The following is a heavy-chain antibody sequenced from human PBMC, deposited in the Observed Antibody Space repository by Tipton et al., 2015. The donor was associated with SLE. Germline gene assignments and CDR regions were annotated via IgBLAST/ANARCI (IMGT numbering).Heavy chain of an antibody. J-gene: IGHJ4*02. CDR1: GYTLSGDS. CDR3: ARDKRWLPGD. V-gene: IGHV1-3*01. Sequence: QLVQSGPEVKKPGASVKVSCKAPGYTLSGDSIQWVRQGPGQRLEWMRYINFYTGNTGYSQRFQVRVTITKDTSATTAFIELTSLRSDDAAVCYCARDKRWLPGDWGQGTLVTVSS. CDR2: INFYTGNT. D-gene: IGHD5-24*01.